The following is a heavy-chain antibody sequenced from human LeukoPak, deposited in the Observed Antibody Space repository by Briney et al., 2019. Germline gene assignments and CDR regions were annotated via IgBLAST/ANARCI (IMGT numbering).Heavy chain of an antibody. Sequence: GRSLRLSCAASGFTFSSYAMHWVRQAPGKGLEWVAVISYDGSNKYYADSVKGRFTISRDNSKNTLYLQMNSLRAEDTAVYYCARDLPVWSRGSLRYYYGMDVWGQGPTVTVSS. D-gene: IGHD6-19*01. CDR2: ISYDGSNK. J-gene: IGHJ6*02. V-gene: IGHV3-30*04. CDR1: GFTFSSYA. CDR3: ARDLPVWSRGSLRYYYGMDV.